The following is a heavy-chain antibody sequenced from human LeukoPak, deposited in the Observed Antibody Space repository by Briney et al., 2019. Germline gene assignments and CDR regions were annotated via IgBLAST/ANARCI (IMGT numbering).Heavy chain of an antibody. V-gene: IGHV3-11*01. Sequence: GGSLRLSCAASGFTFSDYYMTWIRQAPGKGLEWVSYISSSGTTIYYAGSVKGRFTISRDNAKNSLYLQMNSLRAEDTAVYYCARWGWNYDYDYWGQGTLVTVSS. CDR1: GFTFSDYY. D-gene: IGHD1-7*01. J-gene: IGHJ4*02. CDR3: ARWGWNYDYDY. CDR2: ISSSGTTI.